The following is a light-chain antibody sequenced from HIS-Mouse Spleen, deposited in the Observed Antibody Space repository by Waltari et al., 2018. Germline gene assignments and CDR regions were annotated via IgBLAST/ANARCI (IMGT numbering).Light chain of an antibody. V-gene: IGLV1-47*01. CDR2: RNN. CDR1: SPHIGSNY. Sequence: QSVLTQPPSASGTPGQRVTISCSGSSPHIGSNYVYWYQQLPGTAPKLLIYRNNQRPSGVPDRFSGSKSGTSASLAISGLRSEDEADYYCAAWDDSLSGPWVFGGGTKLTVL. J-gene: IGLJ3*02. CDR3: AAWDDSLSGPWV.